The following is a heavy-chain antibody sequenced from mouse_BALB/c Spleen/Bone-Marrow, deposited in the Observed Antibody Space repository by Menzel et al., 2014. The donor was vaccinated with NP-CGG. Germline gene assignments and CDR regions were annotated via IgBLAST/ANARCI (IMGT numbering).Heavy chain of an antibody. CDR2: IWAGGST. Sequence: VQLQQSGPGLVAPSQSLSITCTVSGFSLTSYGLHWVRQPPGKGLEWLGVIWAGGSTNYNSALMSRPSISKDNSKSQVFLKMNSLQTDDTAMYYCARGSLLRLRYYAMDYWGQGTSVTVSS. J-gene: IGHJ4*01. CDR3: ARGSLLRLRYYAMDY. CDR1: GFSLTSYG. D-gene: IGHD1-2*01. V-gene: IGHV2-9*02.